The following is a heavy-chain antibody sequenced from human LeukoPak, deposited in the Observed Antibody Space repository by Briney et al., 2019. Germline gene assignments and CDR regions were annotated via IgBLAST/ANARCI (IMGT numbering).Heavy chain of an antibody. D-gene: IGHD3-22*01. CDR1: GFTFSSYA. J-gene: IGHJ3*02. Sequence: PGGSLRLSCAASGFTFSSYAISWVRQAPGKGLEWVSAISGSGGSTYYADSVKGRFTISRDNSKNTLYLQMNSLRAEDTAVYYCAKDESINYYDSSGYPDAFDIWGQGTMVTVSS. CDR2: ISGSGGST. V-gene: IGHV3-23*01. CDR3: AKDESINYYDSSGYPDAFDI.